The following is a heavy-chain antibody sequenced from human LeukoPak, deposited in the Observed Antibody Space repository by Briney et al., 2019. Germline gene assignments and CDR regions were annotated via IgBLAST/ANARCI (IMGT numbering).Heavy chain of an antibody. Sequence: SETLSLTCTVSGGSISSGSYYWSWIRQPAGTGLEWIGRIYTSGSTNYNPSLKSRVTISVDTSKSQFSLKLTSVTAADTAVYYCARVAVAAREYFDYWGQGTLVTVSS. J-gene: IGHJ4*02. CDR3: ARVAVAAREYFDY. D-gene: IGHD6-19*01. V-gene: IGHV4-61*02. CDR1: GGSISSGSYY. CDR2: IYTSGST.